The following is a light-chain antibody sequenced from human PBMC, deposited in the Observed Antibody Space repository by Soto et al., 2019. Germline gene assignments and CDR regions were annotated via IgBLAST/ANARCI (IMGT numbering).Light chain of an antibody. J-gene: IGKJ2*03. CDR2: EAS. CDR1: QSISKW. CDR3: QHQSYR. Sequence: DIQMTQSPSTLSASVGDRVTITCRATQSISKWLAWYQQKPGKAPKLLIYEASSLDSGVPSRFSGSGSGTEYSLTISSLQPDDFATYYCQHQSYRLGQGTMLEIK. V-gene: IGKV1-5*03.